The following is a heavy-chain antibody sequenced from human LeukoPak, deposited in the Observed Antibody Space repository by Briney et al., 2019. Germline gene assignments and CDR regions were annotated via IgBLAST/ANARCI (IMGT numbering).Heavy chain of an antibody. CDR1: GFTFSSYG. Sequence: GGSLRLSCAASGFTFSSYGMHWVRQAPGKGLEWVAVISYDGSNKYYADSVKGRFTISRDNSKNTLYLQVNSLRAEDTAVYYCAKDLSSLIFDYWGQGTLVTVSS. J-gene: IGHJ4*02. V-gene: IGHV3-30*18. D-gene: IGHD3-16*01. CDR3: AKDLSSLIFDY. CDR2: ISYDGSNK.